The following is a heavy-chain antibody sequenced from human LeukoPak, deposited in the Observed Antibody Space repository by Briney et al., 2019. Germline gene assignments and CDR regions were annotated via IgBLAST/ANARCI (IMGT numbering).Heavy chain of an antibody. V-gene: IGHV3-74*01. CDR3: ARDRFNAVES. Sequence: GGSLRLSCAASGFTFTKNWMHWVRQAPGKGLVWVSVIKDDGSGTTYADSVKGRFTISRDNAKNTVHLQMNSLRAVDTAIYYCARDRFNAVESWGQGTLVIVSS. CDR1: GFTFTKNW. J-gene: IGHJ4*02. CDR2: IKDDGSGT. D-gene: IGHD3-16*01.